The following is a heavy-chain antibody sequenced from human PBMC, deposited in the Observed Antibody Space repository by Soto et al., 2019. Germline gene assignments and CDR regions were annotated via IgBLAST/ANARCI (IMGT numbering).Heavy chain of an antibody. J-gene: IGHJ4*02. V-gene: IGHV1-46*01. CDR1: GYTFTTYY. CDR3: AREGDGYNLGPSVDVDY. Sequence: QVQLVQSGAEVKKPGASVKVSCKASGYTFTTYYMHWVRQAPGQGLEWMGVINPSGGSTSYAQKFQGRVTVTRDTSTSTLYMELSSLRSEDTAVYYCAREGDGYNLGPSVDVDYWGQRTLVTVSS. CDR2: INPSGGST. D-gene: IGHD5-12*01.